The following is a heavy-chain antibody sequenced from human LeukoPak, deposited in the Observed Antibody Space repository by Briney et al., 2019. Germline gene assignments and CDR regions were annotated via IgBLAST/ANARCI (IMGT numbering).Heavy chain of an antibody. CDR3: ARGCSGWYLDYYYGMDV. CDR2: ISYDGSNK. D-gene: IGHD6-19*01. Sequence: GGSLSLSCAASGFTFSSYAMHWVRQAPGKGLEWVAVISYDGSNKYYADFVKGRFTISRDNSKNTLYLQMNSLRAEDTAVYYCARGCSGWYLDYYYGMDVWGQGTTVTVSS. V-gene: IGHV3-30-3*01. J-gene: IGHJ6*02. CDR1: GFTFSSYA.